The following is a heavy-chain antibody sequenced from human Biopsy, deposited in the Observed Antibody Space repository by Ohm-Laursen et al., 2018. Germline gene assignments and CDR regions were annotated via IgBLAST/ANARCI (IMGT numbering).Heavy chain of an antibody. Sequence: SDTLSLTCAVYGGSFSGYYWSWIRQPPGKGLEWIGEINHSGSTNYNPSLKSRVTISVDTSKNQFSLNLSSVTAADTAVYYCARRGSGGRSFDHWGQGTLVTVSS. CDR1: GGSFSGYY. V-gene: IGHV4-34*01. D-gene: IGHD2-15*01. J-gene: IGHJ4*02. CDR3: ARRGSGGRSFDH. CDR2: INHSGST.